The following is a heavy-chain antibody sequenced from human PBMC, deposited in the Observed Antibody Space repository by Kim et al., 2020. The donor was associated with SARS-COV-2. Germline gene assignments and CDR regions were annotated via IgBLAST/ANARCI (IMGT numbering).Heavy chain of an antibody. D-gene: IGHD3-22*01. Sequence: VKGRFTISRDNAKNSLYLQMNSLRAEDTAVYYCARETGFITMIVVSGAFDIWGQGTMVTVSS. CDR3: ARETGFITMIVVSGAFDI. J-gene: IGHJ3*02. V-gene: IGHV3-48*03.